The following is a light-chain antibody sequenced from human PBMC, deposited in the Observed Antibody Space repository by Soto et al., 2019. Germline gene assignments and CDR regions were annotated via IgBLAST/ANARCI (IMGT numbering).Light chain of an antibody. CDR3: QQRSNWPRIT. V-gene: IGKV3-11*01. CDR2: DAS. J-gene: IGKJ5*01. CDR1: QSVSNSY. Sequence: EIVSTQSPGTLSLSPGERATLSCRASQSVSNSYLAWYQQKRGQAPRLLIYDASSRATGIPARFSGSGSGTDFTLTIGSLEPEDFAVYYCQQRSNWPRITFGQGTRLEIK.